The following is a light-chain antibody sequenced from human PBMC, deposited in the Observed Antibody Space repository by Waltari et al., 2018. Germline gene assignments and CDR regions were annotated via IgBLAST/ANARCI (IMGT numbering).Light chain of an antibody. CDR3: QQYYSLWT. J-gene: IGKJ1*01. Sequence: DIVMTQSPDSLAVSLGERATINCKARQSVLYISNNNNYLAWYQQKPGKPPKLLIYWASTRESGVPDRFSGSGSGTDFTLTISSLQAEDVAVYYCQQYYSLWTFGQGTKVEIK. CDR1: QSVLYISNNNNY. CDR2: WAS. V-gene: IGKV4-1*01.